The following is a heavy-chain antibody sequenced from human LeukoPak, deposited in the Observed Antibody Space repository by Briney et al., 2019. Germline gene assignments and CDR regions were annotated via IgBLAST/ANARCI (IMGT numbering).Heavy chain of an antibody. CDR1: GGSISSGGYY. Sequence: PSETLSLTCTVSGGSISSGGYYWSWIRQPPGKGLECIGYIYHSGSTYYNPSLKSRVTISVDRSNNQFSLKLSSVTAADTAVYYCARDYPGSYFDYWGQGTLVTVSS. CDR3: ARDYPGSYFDY. D-gene: IGHD3-10*01. J-gene: IGHJ4*02. CDR2: IYHSGST. V-gene: IGHV4-30-2*01.